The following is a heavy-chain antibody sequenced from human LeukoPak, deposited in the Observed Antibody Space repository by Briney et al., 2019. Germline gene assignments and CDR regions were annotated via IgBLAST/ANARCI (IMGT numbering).Heavy chain of an antibody. V-gene: IGHV5-51*01. D-gene: IGHD2-2*01. J-gene: IGHJ6*02. Sequence: GESLKISCKDSGYSFTNYWIGWVRQMPGKGLEWMGIIHSADSNTKYSPSFQGQVTISADKSISTAYLQWSSLKASDTAMYYCARLYCSSTSCYGMDVWGQGTTVTVSS. CDR2: IHSADSNT. CDR1: GYSFTNYW. CDR3: ARLYCSSTSCYGMDV.